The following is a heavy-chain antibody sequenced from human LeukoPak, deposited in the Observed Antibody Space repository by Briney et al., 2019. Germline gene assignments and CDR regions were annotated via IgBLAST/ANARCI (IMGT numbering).Heavy chain of an antibody. D-gene: IGHD3-10*01. J-gene: IGHJ5*02. Sequence: ASVKVSCKASGYTFTTYAIHWVRQAPGQGLEWMGWINPNSGGTHFAPKFHGRVSMTRDTSLSTAYMELSSLRSDDTAVYYCARGDKKENLSGPSGYFDPWGQGSLVTVSS. CDR1: GYTFTTYA. CDR3: ARGDKKENLSGPSGYFDP. CDR2: INPNSGGT. V-gene: IGHV1-2*02.